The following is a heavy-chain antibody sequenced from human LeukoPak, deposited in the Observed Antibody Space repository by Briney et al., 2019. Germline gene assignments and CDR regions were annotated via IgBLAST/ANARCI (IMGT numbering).Heavy chain of an antibody. CDR1: GFTFSSYA. J-gene: IGHJ4*02. Sequence: PGGSLRLSCAASGFTFSSYAMHWVRQAPGKGLEWVAVISYDGSNKYYADSVKGRFTISRDNSKNTLYLQMNSLRAEDTAVYYCASGGKGANFDYWGQGTLVTVSS. V-gene: IGHV3-30-3*01. D-gene: IGHD2-15*01. CDR2: ISYDGSNK. CDR3: ASGGKGANFDY.